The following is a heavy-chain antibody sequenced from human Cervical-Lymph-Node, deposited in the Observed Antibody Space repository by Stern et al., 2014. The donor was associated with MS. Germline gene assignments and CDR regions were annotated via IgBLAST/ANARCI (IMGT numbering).Heavy chain of an antibody. D-gene: IGHD3-16*01. V-gene: IGHV3-21*01. Sequence: EMQLVESGGGLVKPGGSLRLSCAASGLTFSSHSMNWVRQAPGQGLEWVSSISSSSTYTFYADSVKGRSTISRDAAQNSPYLHMNSLRVEDTAVYYGASGGWGVWGQGTMVTVSA. CDR1: GLTFSSHS. CDR2: ISSSSTYT. J-gene: IGHJ3*01. CDR3: ASGGWGV.